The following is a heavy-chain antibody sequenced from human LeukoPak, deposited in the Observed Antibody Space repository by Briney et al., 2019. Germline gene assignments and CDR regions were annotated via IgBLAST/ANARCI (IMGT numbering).Heavy chain of an antibody. J-gene: IGHJ4*02. Sequence: GASVKVSCKACGGTFSSYAISWVRQAPGQGLEWMGRIIPIFGTANYAQKFQGRVTITTDESTSTAYMELSSLRSEDTAVYYCARDIVGASLYWGQGTLVTVSS. CDR2: IIPIFGTA. CDR3: ARDIVGASLY. D-gene: IGHD1-26*01. CDR1: GGTFSSYA. V-gene: IGHV1-69*05.